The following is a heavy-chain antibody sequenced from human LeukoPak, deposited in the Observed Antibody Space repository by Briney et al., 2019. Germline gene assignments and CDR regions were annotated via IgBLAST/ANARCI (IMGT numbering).Heavy chain of an antibody. Sequence: ASVKVSCKASGYTFTGHYMHWVRQAPGQGLEWMGWISAYNGNTNYAQKLQGRVTMTTDTSTSTAYMELRSLRSDDTAVYYCARDLKMGYSSGRHSWGTGSSNDYWGQGTLVTVSS. CDR2: ISAYNGNT. CDR1: GYTFTGHY. V-gene: IGHV1-18*04. J-gene: IGHJ4*02. CDR3: ARDLKMGYSSGRHSWGTGSSNDY. D-gene: IGHD6-19*01.